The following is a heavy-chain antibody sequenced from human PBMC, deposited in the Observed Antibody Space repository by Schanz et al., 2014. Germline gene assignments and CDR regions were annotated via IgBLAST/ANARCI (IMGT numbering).Heavy chain of an antibody. J-gene: IGHJ3*02. CDR1: GFTFSNYA. CDR3: AKRCSSTSCSHGAFDI. CDR2: ISYDGTNK. V-gene: IGHV3-30*14. Sequence: VQLVESGGGLVQPGGSLRLSCAASGFTFSNYAMHWVRQAPGKGLEWMAVISYDGTNKYYSDSVKGRFTISRDNSKNTLYLQMNSLRDEDTAMYYCAKRCSSTSCSHGAFDIWGQGTMVTVSS. D-gene: IGHD2-2*01.